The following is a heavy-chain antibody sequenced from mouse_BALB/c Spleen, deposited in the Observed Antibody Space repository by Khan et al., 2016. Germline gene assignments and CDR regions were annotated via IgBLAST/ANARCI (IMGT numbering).Heavy chain of an antibody. V-gene: IGHV1-4*02. CDR2: INPSSGYT. CDR1: GYTFTPYT. J-gene: IGHJ3*01. Sequence: QVQLQQSAAELARPGASVKMSCKASGYTFTPYTIHWVKQRPGQGLEWIGYINPSSGYTEYNQKFKDKSTLNTDKSSNTAYIQLSSLTSDDSTVYYCARGGFDGYSAWFAYWGQGTLVTVSA. CDR3: ARGGFDGYSAWFAY. D-gene: IGHD2-3*01.